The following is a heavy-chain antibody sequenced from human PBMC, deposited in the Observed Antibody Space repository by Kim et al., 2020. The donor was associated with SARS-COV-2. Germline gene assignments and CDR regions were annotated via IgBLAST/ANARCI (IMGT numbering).Heavy chain of an antibody. Sequence: ASVKVSCKASGYTFTSYAMHWVRQAPGQRLEWMGWINAGNGNTKYSQKFQGRVTITRDTSASTAYMELSSLRSEDTAVYYCASNIVVPAAIDYFDYWGQGTLVTVSS. J-gene: IGHJ4*02. CDR1: GYTFTSYA. D-gene: IGHD2-2*01. CDR3: ASNIVVPAAIDYFDY. CDR2: INAGNGNT. V-gene: IGHV1-3*01.